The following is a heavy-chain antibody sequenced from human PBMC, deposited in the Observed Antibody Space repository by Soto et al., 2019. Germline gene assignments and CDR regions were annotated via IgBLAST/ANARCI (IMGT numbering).Heavy chain of an antibody. Sequence: SETRSLTCTVSGGSISDDTYYWGWIRQPPGKGLEWIGSIYYSGTSSYNPSLKSRVTMSVDTSKKQLSLRLSSVTAADTAVYYCVRLHCDIPNCVPLDPWGQGTLVTVSS. CDR3: VRLHCDIPNCVPLDP. V-gene: IGHV4-39*01. J-gene: IGHJ5*02. D-gene: IGHD1-1*01. CDR1: GGSISDDTYY. CDR2: IYYSGTS.